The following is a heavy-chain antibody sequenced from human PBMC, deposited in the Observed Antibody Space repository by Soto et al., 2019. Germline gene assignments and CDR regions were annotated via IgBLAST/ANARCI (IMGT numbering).Heavy chain of an antibody. D-gene: IGHD3-3*01. CDR1: GFTFSDHY. J-gene: IGHJ4*02. CDR2: TRNKANSYTT. V-gene: IGHV3-72*01. Sequence: EVQLVESGGGLVQPGGSLRLSCAASGFTFSDHYMDWVRQAPGRGLEWVGRTRNKANSYTTEYAASVKGRFTISRDDSKNTLYLQMNSLRAEDTAVYYCAKDYLLDFWSGYYPGYWGQGTLVTVSS. CDR3: AKDYLLDFWSGYYPGY.